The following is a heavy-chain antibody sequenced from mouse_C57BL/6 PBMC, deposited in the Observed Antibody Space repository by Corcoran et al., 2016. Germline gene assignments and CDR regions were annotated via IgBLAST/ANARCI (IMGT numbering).Heavy chain of an antibody. J-gene: IGHJ1*03. CDR2: ISYDGSN. Sequence: DVQLQESGPGLVKPSQSLSLTCSVTGYSITSGYYWNWIRQFPGNKLEWMGYISYDGSNNYNPSLKNRISITRDTSKNQFFLKLNSVTTEDTATYYCARVYAQGRGYFDVWGTGTTVTVSS. CDR3: ARVYAQGRGYFDV. CDR1: GYSITSGYY. D-gene: IGHD1-1*01. V-gene: IGHV3-6*01.